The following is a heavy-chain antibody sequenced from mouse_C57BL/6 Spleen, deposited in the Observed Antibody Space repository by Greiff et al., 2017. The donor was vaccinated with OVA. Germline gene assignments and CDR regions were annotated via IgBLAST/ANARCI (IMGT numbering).Heavy chain of an antibody. CDR1: GFTFSDYY. J-gene: IGHJ4*01. CDR3: ARREDLDY. CDR2: ISNGGGST. Sequence: EVMLVESGGGLVQPGGSLKLSCAASGFTFSDYYMYWVRQTPEKRLEWVAYISNGGGSTYYPDTVKGRFTISRDNAKNTLYLQMSRLKSEDTAMYYCARREDLDYWGQGTSVTVSS. V-gene: IGHV5-12*01.